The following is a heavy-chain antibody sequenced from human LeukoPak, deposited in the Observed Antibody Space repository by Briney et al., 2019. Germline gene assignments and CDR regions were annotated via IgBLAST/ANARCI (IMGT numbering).Heavy chain of an antibody. CDR2: INHSGST. CDR1: GGSISSSSYY. CDR3: ARSVFRPRGSGSRYLDY. V-gene: IGHV4-39*07. Sequence: SETLSLTCTVSGGSISSSSYYWSWIRQPPGKGLEWIGEINHSGSTNYNPSLKSRVTISVDTSKNQFSLKLSSVTAADTAVYYCARSVFRPRGSGSRYLDYWGQGTLVTVSS. J-gene: IGHJ4*02. D-gene: IGHD3-10*01.